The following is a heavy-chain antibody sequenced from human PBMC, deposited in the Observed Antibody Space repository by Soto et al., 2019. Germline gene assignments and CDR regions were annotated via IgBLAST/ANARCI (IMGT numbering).Heavy chain of an antibody. Sequence: GGSLRLSCAASGFTFSSYSMNWVRQAPGKGLEWVSYISSSSSTIYYADSVKGRFTISRDDSKNTLFLQMKSLRAEDTAVYYCASAKLLLPWLFDYWGQGTLVTVSS. J-gene: IGHJ4*02. D-gene: IGHD1-26*01. V-gene: IGHV3-48*01. CDR2: ISSSSSTI. CDR3: ASAKLLLPWLFDY. CDR1: GFTFSSYS.